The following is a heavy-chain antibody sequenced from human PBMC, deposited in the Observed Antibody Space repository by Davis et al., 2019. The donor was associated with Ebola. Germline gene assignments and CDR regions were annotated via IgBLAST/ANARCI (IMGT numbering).Heavy chain of an antibody. J-gene: IGHJ4*02. V-gene: IGHV4-59*08. Sequence: MPAGSLTLSCTVSGGSISPYYWSWIRQPPGKGLEWISYIYYSGSTKYNLSRKGRVAISVDTSTNQFSLKLSPVTAADTAVYYCARSYGAAPFDYRGQGTLVTVSS. CDR1: GGSISPYY. CDR2: IYYSGST. D-gene: IGHD4/OR15-4a*01. CDR3: ARSYGAAPFDY.